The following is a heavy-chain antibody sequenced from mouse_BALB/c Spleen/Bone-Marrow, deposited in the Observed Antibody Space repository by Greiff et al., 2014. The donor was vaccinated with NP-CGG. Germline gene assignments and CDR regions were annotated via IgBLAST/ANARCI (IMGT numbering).Heavy chain of an antibody. CDR3: TRTTATFDY. CDR1: GYAFSAYW. CDR2: IYPGDGDT. D-gene: IGHD1-2*01. V-gene: IGHV1-80*01. Sequence: QVQLQQSGAELVRPGSSVKISCKASGYAFSAYWMNWVKQRPGQGLEWIGQIYPGDGDTNYNGKFKGKATLTADKSSSTAYMQHRSLTSEDSAVYFCTRTTATFDYWGQGTTLTVSS. J-gene: IGHJ2*01.